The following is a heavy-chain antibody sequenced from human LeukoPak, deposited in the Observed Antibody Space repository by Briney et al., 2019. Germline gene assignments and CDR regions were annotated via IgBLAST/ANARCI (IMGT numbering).Heavy chain of an antibody. J-gene: IGHJ6*02. CDR3: ARGVQFYDFWSGYYGPGTSGMDV. CDR2: ISSSSSYI. D-gene: IGHD3-3*01. V-gene: IGHV3-21*01. CDR1: GFTFSSYS. Sequence: GGSLRLSCAASGFTFSSYSMNWVRQAPGKGLEWVSSISSSSSYIYYADSVKGRFTISRDNAKNSLYLQMNSLRAEDTAVYYCARGVQFYDFWSGYYGPGTSGMDVWGQGTTVTVSS.